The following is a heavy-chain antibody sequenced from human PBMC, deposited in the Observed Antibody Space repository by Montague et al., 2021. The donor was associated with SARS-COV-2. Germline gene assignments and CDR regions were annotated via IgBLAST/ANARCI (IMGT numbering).Heavy chain of an antibody. J-gene: IGHJ4*02. Sequence: SETLSLTCTVSGGSISSYYWSWIRQRPGKGLEWNGYIYYSGSTNYNPYLKSQVPISVDTSKNQFSLKLSSVTAADTAVYYCARGDVVIAPIKFGGPFYRFDYWGQGTLVTVSS. D-gene: IGHD5-24*01. CDR1: GGSISSYY. V-gene: IGHV4-59*13. CDR3: ARGDVVIAPIKFGGPFYRFDY. CDR2: IYYSGST.